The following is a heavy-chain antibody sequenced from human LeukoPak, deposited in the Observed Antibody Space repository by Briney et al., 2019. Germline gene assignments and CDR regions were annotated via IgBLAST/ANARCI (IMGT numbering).Heavy chain of an antibody. CDR2: INHSGST. Sequence: SETLSLTCAVYGGSISGYYWSWLRQPPGKGLEWIGEINHSGSTYYNPSLKSRVTISVDTSKNQFSLKLSSVTAADTAVYYCERGRPLFDYWGQGTLVTVSS. J-gene: IGHJ4*02. V-gene: IGHV4-34*01. CDR1: GGSISGYY. CDR3: ERGRPLFDY. D-gene: IGHD3-16*02.